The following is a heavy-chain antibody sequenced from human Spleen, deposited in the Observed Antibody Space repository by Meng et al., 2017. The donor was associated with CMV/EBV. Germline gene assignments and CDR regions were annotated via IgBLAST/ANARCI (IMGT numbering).Heavy chain of an antibody. CDR2: ISSNGGTT. CDR1: GFIFSSYA. V-gene: IGHV3-64*02. Sequence: ASGFIFSSYAMHWVRQAPGKGLEYVSAISSNGGTTYYADSVKGRFTISRDNSKNTLYLQMGSLRTEDMAVYYCARDPYNNGWALFDYWGQGTLVTVSS. D-gene: IGHD6-19*01. J-gene: IGHJ4*02. CDR3: ARDPYNNGWALFDY.